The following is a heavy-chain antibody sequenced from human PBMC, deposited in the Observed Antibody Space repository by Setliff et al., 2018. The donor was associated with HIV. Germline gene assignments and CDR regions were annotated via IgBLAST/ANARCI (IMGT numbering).Heavy chain of an antibody. CDR1: GYSISSGYY. CDR3: ASHIAVGPLGYFDY. D-gene: IGHD6-19*01. J-gene: IGHJ4*02. V-gene: IGHV4-38-2*01. CDR2: FFHTGGI. Sequence: PSETLSLTCAVSGYSISSGYYWGWIRQPPGKGLEWIGTFFHTGGITYNPSLRSRVTMSADTAESLLSRRLILVTAADTGVYYCASHIAVGPLGYFDYWGQGTPVTVSS.